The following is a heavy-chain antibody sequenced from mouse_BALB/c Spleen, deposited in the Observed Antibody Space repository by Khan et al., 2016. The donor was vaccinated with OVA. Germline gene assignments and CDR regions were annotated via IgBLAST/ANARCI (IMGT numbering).Heavy chain of an antibody. Sequence: QVQLKQSGAELVRPGSSMKISCKASGYAFSNYWMNWVKQGPGQGLEWIGQIYPGDGNTNYNGQFKDKATLTADTSSNTAYMQLSSLTSEDSEVYLCARSGYDFFAYWGQGTLVTVSA. CDR3: ARSGYDFFAY. CDR1: GYAFSNYW. V-gene: IGHV1-80*01. D-gene: IGHD2-14*01. CDR2: IYPGDGNT. J-gene: IGHJ3*01.